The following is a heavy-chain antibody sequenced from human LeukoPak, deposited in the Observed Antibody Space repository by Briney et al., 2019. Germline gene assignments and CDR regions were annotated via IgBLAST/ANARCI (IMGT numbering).Heavy chain of an antibody. CDR3: ATGPVVLRFLEGGLGFDY. CDR2: FDPEDGET. V-gene: IGHV1-24*01. Sequence: ASVKVSCKVSGYTLTELSMHWVRQAPGKGLEWMGGFDPEDGETVYAQKFQGRVTMTEDTSTDTAYMELSSLRSEDTAVYYCATGPVVLRFLEGGLGFDYWGQGTLVTVSS. CDR1: GYTLTELS. D-gene: IGHD3-3*01. J-gene: IGHJ4*02.